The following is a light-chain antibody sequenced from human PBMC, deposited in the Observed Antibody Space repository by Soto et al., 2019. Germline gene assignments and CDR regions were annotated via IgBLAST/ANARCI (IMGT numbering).Light chain of an antibody. CDR1: QTVSN. CDR3: QQRSDWIT. V-gene: IGKV3-11*01. Sequence: EIVLTQPPATLSLSPGERATLSCRASQTVSNLAWYQQKPGQAPRLLIYDASNRATGIPARFSGSGSGTDFSLTISSLEPEDFAVYFCQQRSDWITFGGGTKVEI. CDR2: DAS. J-gene: IGKJ4*01.